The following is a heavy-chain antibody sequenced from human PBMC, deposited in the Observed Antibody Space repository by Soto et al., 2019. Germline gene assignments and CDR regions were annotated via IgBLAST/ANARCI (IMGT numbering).Heavy chain of an antibody. D-gene: IGHD7-27*01. J-gene: IGHJ6*02. V-gene: IGHV3-48*02. Sequence: GSLRLSCAASGFTFSSYSMNWVRQAPGKGLEWVSYISSSSSTIYYADSVKGRFTISRDNAKNSLYLQMNSLRDEDTAVYYCACDLWGSHYYGMDVWGQGTTVTVSS. CDR1: GFTFSSYS. CDR3: ACDLWGSHYYGMDV. CDR2: ISSSSSTI.